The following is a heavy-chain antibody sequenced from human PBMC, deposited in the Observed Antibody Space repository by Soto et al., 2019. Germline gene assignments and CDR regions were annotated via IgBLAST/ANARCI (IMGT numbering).Heavy chain of an antibody. J-gene: IGHJ4*02. CDR1: GGSLTPYF. CDR2: GYYSGSA. CDR3: ARAGDIPYFDH. V-gene: IGHV4-59*01. Sequence: SEPLSLTCSVSGGSLTPYFWSWSREPPGKGLEWIGYGYYSGSANYNPPLKNLDTKSQDTSQNQFSLRLSSLTAADTAFYYCARAGDIPYFDHWGQGALVTVSS. D-gene: IGHD2-2*02.